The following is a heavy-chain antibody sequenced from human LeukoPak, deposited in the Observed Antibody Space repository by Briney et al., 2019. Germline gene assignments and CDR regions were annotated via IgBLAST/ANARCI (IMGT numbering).Heavy chain of an antibody. V-gene: IGHV3-23*01. CDR1: GFTFTNYG. J-gene: IGHJ4*02. D-gene: IGHD6-19*01. CDR3: ASGMAMTGDGPFDF. CDR2: VSNRDGSA. Sequence: GGSLRLSCVASGFTFTNYGMDWVRQAPGKGLEWVSGVSNRDGSAYYADPVKGRFSVSRDNSKNTLHLQMNSLRDEDTALYYCASGMAMTGDGPFDFWGQGTRVTVSS.